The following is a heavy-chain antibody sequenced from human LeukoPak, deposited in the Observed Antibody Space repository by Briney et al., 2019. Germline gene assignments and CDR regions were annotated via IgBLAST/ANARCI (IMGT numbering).Heavy chain of an antibody. Sequence: SETLSLTCTVSGGSISSSSYYWGWLRQPPGKGLEWIGSIYYSGSTYYHPSLKSRVTISVYTSKNQFSVKLSSVTAADTPVYYCATLRLYGTHFDYWGQGTLVTVSS. V-gene: IGHV4-39*01. CDR2: IYYSGST. J-gene: IGHJ4*02. D-gene: IGHD4-17*01. CDR3: ATLRLYGTHFDY. CDR1: GGSISSSSYY.